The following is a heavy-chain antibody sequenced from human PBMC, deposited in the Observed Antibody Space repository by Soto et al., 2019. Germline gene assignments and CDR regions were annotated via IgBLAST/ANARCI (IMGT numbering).Heavy chain of an antibody. CDR2: IGTTDNTI. V-gene: IGHV3-11*01. CDR3: ATYYYGSGNYFDY. D-gene: IGHD3-10*01. Sequence: QVQLVESGGGLVKPGGSLRLSCAASGFSFSDYYMTWIRQAPGKGLEWISYIGTTDNTIYYADSVKGRFTISRDNAKNSLYLQMSSLRDEDTALYYCATYYYGSGNYFDYWGQGTLVTVSS. J-gene: IGHJ4*02. CDR1: GFSFSDYY.